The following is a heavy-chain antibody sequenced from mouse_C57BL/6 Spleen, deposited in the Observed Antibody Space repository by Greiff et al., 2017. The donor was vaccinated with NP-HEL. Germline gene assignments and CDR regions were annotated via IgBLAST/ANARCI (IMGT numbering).Heavy chain of an antibody. V-gene: IGHV1-7*01. CDR2: INPSSGYT. J-gene: IGHJ2*01. CDR1: GYTFTSYW. Sequence: QVHVKQSGAELAKPGASVKLSCKASGYTFTSYWMHWVKQRPGQGLEWIGYINPSSGYTKYNQKFKDKATLTADKSSSTAYMQLSSLTYEDSAVYYCARGDYGNYVPFDYWGQGTTLTVSS. CDR3: ARGDYGNYVPFDY. D-gene: IGHD2-1*01.